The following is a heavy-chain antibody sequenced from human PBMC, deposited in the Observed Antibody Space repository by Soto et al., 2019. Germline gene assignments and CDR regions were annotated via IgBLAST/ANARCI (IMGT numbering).Heavy chain of an antibody. CDR3: ARRRGAGGHFDY. V-gene: IGHV3-23*01. Sequence: PGGSLRLSCAASGFTFSSYAMGWVRQGPGKGLKWVAVVSIGGSTHYADSVRGRFTISRDNSKSTLSLQMNSLTAEDTAVYFCARRRGAGGHFDYWGQGALVTVSS. J-gene: IGHJ4*02. D-gene: IGHD2-15*01. CDR2: VSIGGST. CDR1: GFTFSSYA.